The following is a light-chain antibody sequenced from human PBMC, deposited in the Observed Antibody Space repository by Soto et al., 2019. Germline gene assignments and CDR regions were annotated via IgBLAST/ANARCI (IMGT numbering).Light chain of an antibody. CDR1: QSVFKGSNNKDC. CDR3: QQFSSPSCSP. Sequence: DIVMTQSPDSLAVSLGERATINCKSSQSVFKGSNNKDCLAWYQQKPGQPPKLLLYWASTRESGVPDRFSGCGSGTDFTLTISSLLAEDVAIYYCQQFSSPSCSPLGQGTKVEIK. CDR2: WAS. V-gene: IGKV4-1*01. J-gene: IGKJ2*01.